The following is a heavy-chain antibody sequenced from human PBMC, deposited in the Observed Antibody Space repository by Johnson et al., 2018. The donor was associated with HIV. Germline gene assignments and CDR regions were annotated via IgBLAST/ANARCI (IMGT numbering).Heavy chain of an antibody. Sequence: QVRLVESGGGVVQPGRSLRLSCAASGFTFRTNGMHWVRQAPGQGLEWISFIQYDGGDKSYADSVAGRFTISRDNSKNRLYLQMNSLRPEDTGLYYCAKDGGKWSYSFDVWGQGTMVSVSS. V-gene: IGHV3-30*02. J-gene: IGHJ3*01. CDR1: GFTFRTNG. D-gene: IGHD2-8*01. CDR2: IQYDGGDK. CDR3: AKDGGKWSYSFDV.